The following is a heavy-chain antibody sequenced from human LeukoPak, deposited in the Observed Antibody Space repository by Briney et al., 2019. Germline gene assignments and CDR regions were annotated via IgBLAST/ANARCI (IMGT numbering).Heavy chain of an antibody. CDR3: ARDRNNWNYWVWFDP. J-gene: IGHJ5*02. CDR1: GFSLSRFG. Sequence: PGGSLRLSCAASGFSLSRFGMHWVRQAPGKGLEWVAVMSSDGSNEFYADSVEGRFSISRDNSKNTLYLQMNSLRAEDTAVYYCARDRNNWNYWVWFDPWGQGTLVTVSS. V-gene: IGHV3-30*03. D-gene: IGHD1-7*01. CDR2: MSSDGSNE.